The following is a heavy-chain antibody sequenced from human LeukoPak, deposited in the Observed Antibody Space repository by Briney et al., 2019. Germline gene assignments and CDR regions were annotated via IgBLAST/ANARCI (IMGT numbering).Heavy chain of an antibody. V-gene: IGHV4-59*08. Sequence: PSETLSLTCTGPAGSISSYYWSWIRQPPGKGLEWVGYIYYSGSTNYNPSLKSRVTTSVDTSKNQLSLKLSSVTAADTAVYYCARVIGYCSSTSCFGYFDYWGQGTLVTVSS. J-gene: IGHJ4*02. CDR1: AGSISSYY. CDR2: IYYSGST. CDR3: ARVIGYCSSTSCFGYFDY. D-gene: IGHD2-2*01.